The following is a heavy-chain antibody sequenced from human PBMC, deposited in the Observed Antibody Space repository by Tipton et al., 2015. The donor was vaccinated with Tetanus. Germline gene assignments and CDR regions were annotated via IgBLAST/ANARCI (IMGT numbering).Heavy chain of an antibody. J-gene: IGHJ4*02. D-gene: IGHD6-19*01. Sequence: SLRLSCAASGLTFSSYAMNWVRQAPGKGLEWVSLIFSSGRSTYYADSVKGRFTISRDNSKNTLYLQMNSLRAEDTAVYYCARSEYSSPWSRLYWGQGTLVTVSS. V-gene: IGHV3-23*03. CDR2: IFSSGRST. CDR3: ARSEYSSPWSRLY. CDR1: GLTFSSYA.